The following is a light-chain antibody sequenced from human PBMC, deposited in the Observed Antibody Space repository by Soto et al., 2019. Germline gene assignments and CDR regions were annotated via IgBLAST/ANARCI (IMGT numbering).Light chain of an antibody. CDR2: DAS. Sequence: EVVMTQSPATLSVSPGERVTFSCRASQSVTTNLAWYQHKPGQSPRLLISDASTGASGIPPRFRGSGSGTEFTLTIDRLQSADVAVYYCQQYDRWPVTFGGGTKVEIK. V-gene: IGKV3-15*01. CDR3: QQYDRWPVT. J-gene: IGKJ4*01. CDR1: QSVTTN.